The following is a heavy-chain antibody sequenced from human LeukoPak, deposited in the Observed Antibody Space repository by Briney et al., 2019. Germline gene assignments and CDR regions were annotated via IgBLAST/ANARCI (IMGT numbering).Heavy chain of an antibody. CDR2: INPSGGST. CDR1: GYTFTIYY. J-gene: IGHJ4*02. D-gene: IGHD6-19*01. Sequence: ASVKVSYRASGYTFTIYYMHWVRQAPGQGLEWMGIINPSGGSTSYAQKFQGRVTMTRDMSTSTDYMELSSLRSEDTAVYYCARDLKRGYSSGRYSWGTGSSNDYWGQGTLVTVSS. V-gene: IGHV1-46*01. CDR3: ARDLKRGYSSGRYSWGTGSSNDY.